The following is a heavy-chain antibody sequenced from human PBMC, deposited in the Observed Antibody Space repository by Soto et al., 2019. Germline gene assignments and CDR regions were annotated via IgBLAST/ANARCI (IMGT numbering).Heavy chain of an antibody. CDR2: ISSSSSYI. V-gene: IGHV3-21*01. J-gene: IGHJ6*02. CDR3: ARYCSSTSCYTRNYYYYYGMDV. CDR1: GFTFSSYS. Sequence: GGSLRLSCAASGFTFSSYSMNWVRQAPGRGLEWVSSISSSSSYIYYADSVKGRFTISRDNAKNSLYLQMNSLRAEDTAVYYCARYCSSTSCYTRNYYYYYGMDVWGQGTTVTV. D-gene: IGHD2-2*02.